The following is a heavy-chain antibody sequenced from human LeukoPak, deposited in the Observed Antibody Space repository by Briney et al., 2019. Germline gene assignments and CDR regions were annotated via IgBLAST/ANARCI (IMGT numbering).Heavy chain of an antibody. J-gene: IGHJ4*02. D-gene: IGHD6-19*01. CDR3: AREGGSGWLTSFFDY. CDR2: IKQDGSVK. Sequence: PGGSLRLSCAASGFTFSSYWVSWVRQAPGKGLEWVANIKQDGSVKYYVDSVKGRFTISRDNAKNSLYLQMNSLRAEDTAVYYCAREGGSGWLTSFFDYWGQGTLVTVSS. CDR1: GFTFSSYW. V-gene: IGHV3-7*01.